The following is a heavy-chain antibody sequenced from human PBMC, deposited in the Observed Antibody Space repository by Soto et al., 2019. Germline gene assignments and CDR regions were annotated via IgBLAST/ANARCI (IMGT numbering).Heavy chain of an antibody. Sequence: QVQLVQSGAEEKKPGASVKVSCKASGYTFTTYAMHWVRQAPGQRLEWMGWINAGNGHTKYSQKFQGRVTITRNTAASTAYRELNSLRSEATAVDCCARVKWDLPGGVVDYWGQGPLVTVSS. V-gene: IGHV1-3*05. CDR1: GYTFTTYA. J-gene: IGHJ4*02. CDR3: ARVKWDLPGGVVDY. CDR2: INAGNGHT. D-gene: IGHD1-26*01.